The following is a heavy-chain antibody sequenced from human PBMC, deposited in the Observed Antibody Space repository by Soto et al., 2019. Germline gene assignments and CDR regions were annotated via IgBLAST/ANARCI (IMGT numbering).Heavy chain of an antibody. J-gene: IGHJ4*02. D-gene: IGHD3-10*01. CDR2: INHSGST. CDR3: ARMVRGVIKFGYYFDY. Sequence: SETLSLTSAVYGGSFSGYYWSWISQPPGKGLEWIGEINHSGSTNYNPSLKSRVTISVDTSKNQFSLKLSSVTAADTAVYYCARMVRGVIKFGYYFDYGGQGTLVTVSS. V-gene: IGHV4-34*01. CDR1: GGSFSGYY.